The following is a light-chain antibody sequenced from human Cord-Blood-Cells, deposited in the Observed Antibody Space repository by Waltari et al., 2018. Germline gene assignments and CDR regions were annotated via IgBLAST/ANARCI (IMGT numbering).Light chain of an antibody. CDR1: RSHLGRNT. CDR3: AAWDDSLNGPV. Sequence: QSVPTQPPSASGTPGQRVTIPCSGSRSHLGRNTVNWYQQLTGTATKLLIYRNKQRPSGVPDRFSSSKSGTSASLAISGRQSEDEADYYCAAWDDSLNGPVVGGGTKLTVL. CDR2: RNK. V-gene: IGLV1-44*01. J-gene: IGLJ3*02.